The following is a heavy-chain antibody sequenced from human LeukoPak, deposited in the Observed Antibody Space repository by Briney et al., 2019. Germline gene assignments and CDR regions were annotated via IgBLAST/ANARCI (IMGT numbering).Heavy chain of an antibody. CDR2: IYYSGST. Sequence: PSETLSLTCTVSGGSISSHYWSWIRQPPGKGLEWIGYIYYSGSTNYNPSLKSRVTISVDTSKNQFSLKLSFVTAADTAVYYCARVSRNRVATTLYYFDYWGQGTLVTVSS. CDR1: GGSISSHY. J-gene: IGHJ4*02. CDR3: ARVSRNRVATTLYYFDY. V-gene: IGHV4-59*11. D-gene: IGHD5-12*01.